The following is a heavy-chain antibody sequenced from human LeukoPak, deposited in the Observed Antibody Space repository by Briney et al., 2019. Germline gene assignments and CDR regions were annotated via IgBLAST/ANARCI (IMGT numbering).Heavy chain of an antibody. Sequence: SGGSLRLSCAASGFTFSSYWMSWVRQAPGKGLEWVANIKQDGSEKYYVDSVKGRFTISRDNAKNSLYLQMNSLRAEDTAVYYCARGWIQLWLPWVYWGQGTLVTVSS. V-gene: IGHV3-7*01. CDR3: ARGWIQLWLPWVY. CDR2: IKQDGSEK. D-gene: IGHD5-18*01. CDR1: GFTFSSYW. J-gene: IGHJ4*02.